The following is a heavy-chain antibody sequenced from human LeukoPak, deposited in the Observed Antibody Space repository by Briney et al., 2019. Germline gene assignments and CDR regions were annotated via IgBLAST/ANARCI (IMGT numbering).Heavy chain of an antibody. CDR1: GFTFSDYY. V-gene: IGHV3-11*01. D-gene: IGHD3-10*01. CDR2: ISSSGSTI. J-gene: IGHJ6*02. CDR3: ARDKYYGSGSQREDV. Sequence: PGGSLRLSCAAPGFTFSDYYMSWIRQAPGKGLEWVSYISSSGSTIYYADSVKGRFTISRDNAKNSLYLQMNSLRAEDTAVYYCARDKYYGSGSQREDVWGQGTTVTFSS.